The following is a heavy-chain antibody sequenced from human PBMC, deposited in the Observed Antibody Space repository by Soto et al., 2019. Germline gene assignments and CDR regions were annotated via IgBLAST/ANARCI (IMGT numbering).Heavy chain of an antibody. CDR3: AKGGSGYYYYGMDV. Sequence: GGSLRLSCAASGFTFSSYAMSWVRQAPGKGLEWVSAISGSGGSTYYADSVKGRFTISRDNSKNTLYLQMNSLRAEDTAVYYCAKGGSGYYYYGMDVWGQGNTVTVS. D-gene: IGHD1-26*01. CDR1: GFTFSSYA. J-gene: IGHJ6*02. V-gene: IGHV3-23*01. CDR2: ISGSGGST.